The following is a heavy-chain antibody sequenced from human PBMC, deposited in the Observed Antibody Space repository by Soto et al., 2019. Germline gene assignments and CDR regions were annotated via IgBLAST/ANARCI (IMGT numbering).Heavy chain of an antibody. CDR2: VYYSGST. CDR1: GGSISTAGDY. Sequence: QVQLQESGPGRVKPSQTLSLTCSVSGGSISTAGDYWSWIRQQPGKGLEWIGNVYYSGSTYYNPSLRSRITISVDTSRSQFSLNLTSVTAADTAVYYCATGEAEGPGFDYWGQGTLVTVSS. D-gene: IGHD6-13*01. J-gene: IGHJ4*02. CDR3: ATGEAEGPGFDY. V-gene: IGHV4-31*03.